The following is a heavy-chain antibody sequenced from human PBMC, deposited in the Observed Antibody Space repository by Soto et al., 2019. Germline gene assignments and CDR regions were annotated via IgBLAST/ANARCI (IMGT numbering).Heavy chain of an antibody. CDR2: IYYSGST. V-gene: IGHV4-39*01. CDR1: GGSISNTPYY. Sequence: SETLSLTCTVSGGSISNTPYYWGWIRQPPRKGLEWIGGIYYSGSTHYNQSFKSRVTISVDTSKNQFSLKVNSKTATDTAVYFCARNSTKSDPRDGKKYDFFDYWGLGTLVT. J-gene: IGHJ4*02. D-gene: IGHD3-3*01. CDR3: ARNSTKSDPRDGKKYDFFDY.